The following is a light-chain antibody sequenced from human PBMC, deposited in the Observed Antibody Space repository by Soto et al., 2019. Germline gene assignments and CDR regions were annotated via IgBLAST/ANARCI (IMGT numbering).Light chain of an antibody. V-gene: IGKV3-15*01. Sequence: ETLMTQSPATLSVSPGERATLSCRASQSVNNNLAWYQQKLGQAPRVLIYGASTRATGIPARFTGSGSGTVFTLTIGSLEPEDSAVYYCQQRKHWPPITFGQGTRLEIK. J-gene: IGKJ5*01. CDR2: GAS. CDR1: QSVNNN. CDR3: QQRKHWPPIT.